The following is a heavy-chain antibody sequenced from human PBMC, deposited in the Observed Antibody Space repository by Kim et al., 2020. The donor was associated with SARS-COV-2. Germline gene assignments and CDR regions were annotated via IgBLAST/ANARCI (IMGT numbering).Heavy chain of an antibody. Sequence: GGSLRLSCAASGFTFSSYAMHWVRQAPGKGLEWVAVISYDGSNKYYADSVKGRFTISRDNSKNTLYLQMNSLRAEDTAVYYCARDSGITMVQGALDYWGQGTLVTVSS. CDR3: ARDSGITMVQGALDY. CDR2: ISYDGSNK. J-gene: IGHJ4*02. V-gene: IGHV3-30-3*01. CDR1: GFTFSSYA. D-gene: IGHD3-10*01.